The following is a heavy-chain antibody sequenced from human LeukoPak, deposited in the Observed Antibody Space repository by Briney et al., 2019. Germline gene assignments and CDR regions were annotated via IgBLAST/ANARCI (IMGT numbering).Heavy chain of an antibody. CDR3: ARSLRYFDWRSLGY. D-gene: IGHD3-9*01. CDR1: GGSFSGYH. CDR2: INHSGST. Sequence: SETLSLTCAVYGGSFSGYHWSWIRRPPGKGLEWIGEINHSGSTNYNPSLKSRVTISVDTSKNQFSLKLSSVTAADTAVYYCARSLRYFDWRSLGYWGQGTLVTVSS. V-gene: IGHV4-34*01. J-gene: IGHJ4*02.